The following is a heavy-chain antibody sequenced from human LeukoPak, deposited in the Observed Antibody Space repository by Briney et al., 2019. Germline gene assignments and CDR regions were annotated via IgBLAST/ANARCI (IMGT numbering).Heavy chain of an antibody. CDR1: GFTFDDYA. Sequence: GGSLRLSCAASGFTFDDYAMHWVRQAPGKGLEWVSLISGDGGSTYYADSVKGRFTISRDNSKNSLYLQMNSLRTEDTALYYCAKGIAAAGTSHFAYWGQGTLVTVSS. CDR2: ISGDGGST. J-gene: IGHJ4*02. CDR3: AKGIAAAGTSHFAY. D-gene: IGHD6-13*01. V-gene: IGHV3-43*02.